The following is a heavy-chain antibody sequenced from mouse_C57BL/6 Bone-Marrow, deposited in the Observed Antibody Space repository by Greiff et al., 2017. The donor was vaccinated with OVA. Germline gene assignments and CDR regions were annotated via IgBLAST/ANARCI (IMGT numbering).Heavy chain of an antibody. CDR2: ISYDGSN. V-gene: IGHV3-6*01. J-gene: IGHJ4*01. Sequence: EVKLQESGPGLVKPSQSLSLTCSVTGYSITSGYYWNWIRQFPGNKLEWMSYISYDGSNNYNPSLKNRISITRDTSKNQFFLKLNSVTTEDTATYYCARGPETYYYAMDYWGQGTSVTVSS. CDR3: ARGPETYYYAMDY. CDR1: GYSITSGYY.